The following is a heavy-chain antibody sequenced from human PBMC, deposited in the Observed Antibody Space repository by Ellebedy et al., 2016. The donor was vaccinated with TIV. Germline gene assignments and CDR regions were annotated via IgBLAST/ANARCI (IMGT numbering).Heavy chain of an antibody. J-gene: IGHJ4*02. V-gene: IGHV4-34*01. Sequence: MPGGSPRLSCAVYGGSFSGYYWTWIRQPPGKGLEWIGEINHSGSTTYNPSLKSRVTISVDTSRNRFSLKLSSVTAADTAVYYCARSTTVTTASYEYWGQGTLVTVSS. CDR1: GGSFSGYY. D-gene: IGHD4-17*01. CDR2: INHSGST. CDR3: ARSTTVTTASYEY.